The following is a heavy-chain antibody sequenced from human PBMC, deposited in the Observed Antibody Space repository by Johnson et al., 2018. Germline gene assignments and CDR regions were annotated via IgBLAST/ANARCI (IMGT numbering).Heavy chain of an antibody. J-gene: IGHJ6*02. V-gene: IGHV3-53*01. D-gene: IGHD4-17*01. CDR1: GFTVSSFY. CDR3: ARDRGTTVTMGYYCMDV. CDR2: IYGCGHT. Sequence: VQLVQSGGGLVQPGGSLRLSCAASGFTVSSFYMSWVRQAPGKGLEWVSVIYGCGHTYYADSVKGRCNISSDNSKNTLYLQMNSLRVEDTAVYYCARDRGTTVTMGYYCMDVWGQGTLVTVSS.